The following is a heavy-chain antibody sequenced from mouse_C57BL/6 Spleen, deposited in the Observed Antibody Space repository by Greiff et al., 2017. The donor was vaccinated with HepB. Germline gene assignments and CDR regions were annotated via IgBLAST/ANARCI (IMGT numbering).Heavy chain of an antibody. D-gene: IGHD2-2*01. CDR3: ARGIYYGYDRYFDV. V-gene: IGHV1-52*01. Sequence: QVQLQQSGAELVRPGSSVKLSCKASGYTFTSYWMHWVKQRPIQGLEWIGNIDPSDSETHYNQKFKDKATLTVDKSSSTAYMQLSSLTSEDSAVYYCARGIYYGYDRYFDVWGTGTTVTVSS. CDR1: GYTFTSYW. J-gene: IGHJ1*03. CDR2: IDPSDSET.